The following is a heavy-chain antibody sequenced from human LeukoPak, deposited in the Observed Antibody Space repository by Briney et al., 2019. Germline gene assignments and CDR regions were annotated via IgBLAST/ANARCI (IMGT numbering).Heavy chain of an antibody. D-gene: IGHD4-17*01. V-gene: IGHV1-46*01. CDR1: GYTFTSYY. CDR2: INPSGGST. J-gene: IGHJ4*02. Sequence: ASVKVSCKASGYTFTSYYMHWVRQAPGQGLEWMGIINPSGGSTSYAQKFQGRVTMTRDMSTSTVYMELSSLRSEDTAVYYCARRGRTVTKLPRYDYWGQGTLVTVSS. CDR3: ARRGRTVTKLPRYDY.